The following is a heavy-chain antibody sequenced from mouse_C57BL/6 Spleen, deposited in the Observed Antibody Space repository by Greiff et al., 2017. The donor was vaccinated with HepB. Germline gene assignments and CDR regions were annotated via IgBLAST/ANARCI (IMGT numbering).Heavy chain of an antibody. V-gene: IGHV1-42*01. CDR1: GYSFTGYY. J-gene: IGHJ4*01. D-gene: IGHD1-1*01. CDR3: ARRGRGNAMDY. CDR2: INPSTGGT. Sequence: EVQLQQSGPELVKPGASVKISCKASGYSFTGYYMNWVKQSPEKSLEWIGEINPSTGGTTYNQKFKAKATLTVDKSSSTAYMQLKSLTSEDSAVYYCARRGRGNAMDYWGQGTSVTVSS.